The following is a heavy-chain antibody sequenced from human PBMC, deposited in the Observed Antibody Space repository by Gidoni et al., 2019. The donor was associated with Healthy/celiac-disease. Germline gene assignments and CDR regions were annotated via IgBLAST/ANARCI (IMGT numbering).Heavy chain of an antibody. Sequence: QVQLVQSGAEVKKPGSSVKVSCKASGGTLSSYAISWVRQAPGQGLEWMGGIIPIFGTANYAQKFQGRVTITADESTSTAYMELSSLRSEDTAVYYCARDKRDIVSVEGYYYYGMDVWGQGTTVTVSS. D-gene: IGHD2-15*01. CDR3: ARDKRDIVSVEGYYYYGMDV. CDR1: GGTLSSYA. J-gene: IGHJ6*02. V-gene: IGHV1-69*01. CDR2: IIPIFGTA.